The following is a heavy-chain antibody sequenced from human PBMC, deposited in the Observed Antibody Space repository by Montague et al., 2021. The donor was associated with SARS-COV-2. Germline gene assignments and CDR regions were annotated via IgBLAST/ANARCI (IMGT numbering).Heavy chain of an antibody. CDR1: GFIFSSYE. V-gene: IGHV3-48*03. CDR2: ISSSGGGSTK. Sequence: SLRLSCAASGFIFSSYEMNWVRQAPGKGLEWISYISSSGGGSTKHYTDSVKGRFTISSDNAKNSLYLQMNSQGVEDTAIYYCARDGDWDDWCGMDVWGQGTTVTVSS. J-gene: IGHJ6*02. D-gene: IGHD2-21*02. CDR3: ARDGDWDDWCGMDV.